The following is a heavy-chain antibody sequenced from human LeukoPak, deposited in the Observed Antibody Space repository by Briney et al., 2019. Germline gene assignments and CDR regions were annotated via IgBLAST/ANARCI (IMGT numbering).Heavy chain of an antibody. J-gene: IGHJ5*02. V-gene: IGHV3-21*01. CDR3: ARHILTGYSPNWFDP. Sequence: GGSLRLSCTASGFTFGDYAMSWFRQAPGKGLEWVSSISSSSSYIYYADSVKGRFTISRDNAKNSLYLQMNSLRAEDTAVYYCARHILTGYSPNWFDPWGQGTLVTVSS. CDR2: ISSSSSYI. D-gene: IGHD3-9*01. CDR1: GFTFGDYA.